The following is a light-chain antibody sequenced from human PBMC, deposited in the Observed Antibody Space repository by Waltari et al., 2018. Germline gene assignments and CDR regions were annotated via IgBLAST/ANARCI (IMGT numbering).Light chain of an antibody. CDR2: TNN. CDR1: SSNLGRNT. V-gene: IGLV1-44*01. J-gene: IGLJ3*02. CDR3: AAWDDSLNGWV. Sequence: QSVLTQPPSASGTPGQRVTISCSGRSSNLGRNTANWYQQLPGTAPKLLIHTNNQRPSGVPDRISGSKSGTSASLAISGLQSEDEADYYCAAWDDSLNGWVLGGGTKMTVL.